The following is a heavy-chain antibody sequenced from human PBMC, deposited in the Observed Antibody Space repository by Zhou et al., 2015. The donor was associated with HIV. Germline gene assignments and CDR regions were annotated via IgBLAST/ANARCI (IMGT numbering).Heavy chain of an antibody. CDR1: GFTFSSYW. Sequence: DVQLVESGGGLVHPGGSLRLSCEASGFTFSSYWMHWVRQDPGKGLTWVARINTDETITSYADSVKGRFSISRDNGKNTLYLQMNSLRGEDTAVYYCARTKKGTIFGVVSYFLDYWGQGTLVTVSS. CDR2: INTDETIT. V-gene: IGHV3-74*02. J-gene: IGHJ4*02. D-gene: IGHD3-3*01. CDR3: ARTKKGTIFGVVSYFLDY.